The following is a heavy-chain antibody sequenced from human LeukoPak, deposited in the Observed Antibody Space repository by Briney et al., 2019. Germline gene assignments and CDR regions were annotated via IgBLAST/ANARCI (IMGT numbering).Heavy chain of an antibody. V-gene: IGHV3-11*01. Sequence: GGSLRLSCAASGFTFSDYYMSWIRQAPGKGLEWVSYISSSGSTIYYADSVKGRFTISRDNAKNSLYLQMNSLRAEDTAVYYCARDRRELRFLEWLSSYYYYGMDVWGQGTTVTVSS. D-gene: IGHD3-3*01. CDR1: GFTFSDYY. J-gene: IGHJ6*02. CDR3: ARDRRELRFLEWLSSYYYYGMDV. CDR2: ISSSGSTI.